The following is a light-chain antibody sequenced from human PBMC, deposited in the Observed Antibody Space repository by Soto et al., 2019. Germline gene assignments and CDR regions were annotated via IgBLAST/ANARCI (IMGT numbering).Light chain of an antibody. Sequence: EIVLTQSPGTLSLSPGERATLSCRASQSVSSSYLAWYQQKPGQAPRLLIYGASSRATGIPDRFSGSGSGTDFTLTISSLEPEDFAVYYCQQRSNWSITFGQGTRLEI. V-gene: IGKV3D-20*02. CDR2: GAS. CDR1: QSVSSSY. J-gene: IGKJ5*01. CDR3: QQRSNWSIT.